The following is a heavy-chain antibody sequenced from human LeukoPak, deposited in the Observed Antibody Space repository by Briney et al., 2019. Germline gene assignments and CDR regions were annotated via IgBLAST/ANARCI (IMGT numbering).Heavy chain of an antibody. CDR2: ISAYNGNT. D-gene: IGHD6-19*01. Sequence: ASVKVSCKASGYTFTSYGISWVRQAPGQGLEWMGWISAYNGNTNYAQKLQGRVTMTTDTSTSTAYMELRSLRSDDTAVYYCARYQVFGWQWLVHWFDPWGQGTLLTVSS. V-gene: IGHV1-18*01. CDR1: GYTFTSYG. J-gene: IGHJ5*02. CDR3: ARYQVFGWQWLVHWFDP.